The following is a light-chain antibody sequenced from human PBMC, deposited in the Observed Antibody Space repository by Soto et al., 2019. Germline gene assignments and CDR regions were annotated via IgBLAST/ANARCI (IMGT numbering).Light chain of an antibody. Sequence: EIVLTQSPGTLSLSPGERATLSCRASQSVSSSYLAWYQQKPGQAPRLLIYGASSRATGIPDRFSGSGCGTDFALTSRGLEREYFAVYYCRQYGSSLTCGGGTKVEIK. CDR1: QSVSSSY. CDR3: RQYGSSLT. V-gene: IGKV3-20*01. CDR2: GAS. J-gene: IGKJ4*01.